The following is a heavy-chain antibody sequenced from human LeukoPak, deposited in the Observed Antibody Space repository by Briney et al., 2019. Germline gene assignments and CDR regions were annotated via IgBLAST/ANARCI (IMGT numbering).Heavy chain of an antibody. V-gene: IGHV3-23*01. CDR1: GFTFSSYA. J-gene: IGHJ6*03. CDR3: AKDPNPYYYYYYMDV. D-gene: IGHD1-14*01. Sequence: GESLKISCAASGFTFSSYAMSWVRQAPGKGLEWVSAISGSGGSTYYADSVKGRFTISRDNSKNTLYLQMNSPRAEDTAVYYCAKDPNPYYYYYYMDVWGKGTTVTVSS. CDR2: ISGSGGST.